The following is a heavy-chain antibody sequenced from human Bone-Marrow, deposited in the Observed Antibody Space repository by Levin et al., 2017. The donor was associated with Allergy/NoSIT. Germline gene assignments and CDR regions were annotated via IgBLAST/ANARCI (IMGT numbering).Heavy chain of an antibody. CDR1: GFTFSSYA. D-gene: IGHD3-3*01. CDR3: ARDRGPMGYHHTKLRFLEWGEYYFDY. CDR2: ISYDGSNK. Sequence: GGSLRLSCAASGFTFSSYAMHWVRQAPGKGLEWVAVISYDGSNKYYADSVKGRFTISRDNSKNTLYLQMNSLRAEDTAVYYCARDRGPMGYHHTKLRFLEWGEYYFDYWGQGTLVTVSS. J-gene: IGHJ4*02. V-gene: IGHV3-30-3*01.